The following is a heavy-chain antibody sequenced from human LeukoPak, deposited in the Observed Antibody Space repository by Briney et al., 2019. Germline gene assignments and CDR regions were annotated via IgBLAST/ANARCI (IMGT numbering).Heavy chain of an antibody. V-gene: IGHV1-18*04. CDR2: ISAYNGNT. J-gene: IGHJ5*02. CDR1: GGTFSSYG. D-gene: IGHD4-17*01. Sequence: ASVKVSCKASGGTFSSYGISWVRQAPGQGLEWMGWISAYNGNTNYAQKLQGRVTMTTDTSTSTAYMELRSLRSDDTAVYYCARVDYGDYEGWFDPWGQGTLVTVSS. CDR3: ARVDYGDYEGWFDP.